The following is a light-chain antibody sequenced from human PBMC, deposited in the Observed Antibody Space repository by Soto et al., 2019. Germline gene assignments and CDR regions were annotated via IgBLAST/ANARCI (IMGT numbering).Light chain of an antibody. CDR3: QQYNTWPRT. CDR1: QTVGSN. J-gene: IGKJ1*01. V-gene: IGKV3-15*01. Sequence: EIVMTQSPATLSVSPGERITISCRASQTVGSNLAWYQQTPGQAPRLLIYTTSSRAVGVPARFSGSGSGTEFTLTIDSLQSEDFVLYYCQQYNTWPRTFGQGTKVDIK. CDR2: TTS.